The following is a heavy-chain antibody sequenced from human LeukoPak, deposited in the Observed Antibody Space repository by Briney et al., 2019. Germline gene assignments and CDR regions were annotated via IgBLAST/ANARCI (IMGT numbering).Heavy chain of an antibody. CDR3: ARDLPHQYSSGWNSDY. Sequence: ASVKVSCKTSGYTFSAYYVHWVRQAPGQGLEWMGWINPNSGGTNYAQKFQGRVTTARDTSITTAYMELTHLRSDDTAVYYCARDLPHQYSSGWNSDYWGQGTLVTVSS. CDR1: GYTFSAYY. J-gene: IGHJ4*02. D-gene: IGHD6-19*01. CDR2: INPNSGGT. V-gene: IGHV1-2*02.